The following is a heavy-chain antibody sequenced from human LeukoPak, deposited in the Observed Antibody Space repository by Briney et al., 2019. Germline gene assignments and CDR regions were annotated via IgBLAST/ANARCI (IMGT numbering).Heavy chain of an antibody. CDR2: IHYSGST. CDR1: GGSISSYY. V-gene: IGHV4-59*01. J-gene: IGHJ5*02. D-gene: IGHD5-12*01. CDR3: ARRGGQYSGYDPNWFDP. Sequence: SETLSLTCTVSGGSISSYYWSWIRQPPGKGLEWIGYIHYSGSTNYNPSLKSRVTISVDTSKNQFSLKLSSVTAADTAVYYCARRGGQYSGYDPNWFDPWGQGTLVTVSS.